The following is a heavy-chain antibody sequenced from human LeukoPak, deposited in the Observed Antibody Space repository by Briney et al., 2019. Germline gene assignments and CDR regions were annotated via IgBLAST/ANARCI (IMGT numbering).Heavy chain of an antibody. CDR3: ARQMQSHGNFDS. J-gene: IGHJ4*02. CDR1: GFTVSSYA. V-gene: IGHV3-13*01. D-gene: IGHD1-26*01. Sequence: GGSLRLSCAAPGFTVSSYAMHWVRQPIGKGLEWVSALGIAGDTFYPGSVKGRFTISRENARNSLYLQMNSLRAEDTAMYYCARQMQSHGNFDSWGQGTLVTVSS. CDR2: LGIAGDT.